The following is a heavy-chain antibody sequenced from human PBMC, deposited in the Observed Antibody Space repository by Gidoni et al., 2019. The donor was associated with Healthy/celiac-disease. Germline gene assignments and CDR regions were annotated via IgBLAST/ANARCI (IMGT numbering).Heavy chain of an antibody. CDR3: ARDLRGVVPYYYGMDV. V-gene: IGHV1-69*04. CDR2: VIPILGIA. Sequence: QVQLVQSGAEVKKPGSSVKVSCKASGGTFSSSPISWVRQAPGQVLEWMGMVIPILGIANYAQKFQGRVTITADKSTSTAYMELSSLRSEDTAVYYCARDLRGVVPYYYGMDVWGQGTTVTVSS. D-gene: IGHD2-15*01. CDR1: GGTFSSSP. J-gene: IGHJ6*02.